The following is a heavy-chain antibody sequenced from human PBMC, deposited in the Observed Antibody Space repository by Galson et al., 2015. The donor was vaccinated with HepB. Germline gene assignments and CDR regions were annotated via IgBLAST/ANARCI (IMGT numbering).Heavy chain of an antibody. Sequence: SLRLSCAASEFTFSSSRMNWVRQAPGKGLEWVANINTDGREQYNVASLKGRFTISRDNAKNSLYLQMESLRAEDTAVYYRARRISLVRGIITKPDYYYGMDVWGQGTTVTVAS. D-gene: IGHD3-10*01. CDR1: EFTFSSSR. CDR3: ARRISLVRGIITKPDYYYGMDV. V-gene: IGHV3-7*03. J-gene: IGHJ6*02. CDR2: INTDGREQ.